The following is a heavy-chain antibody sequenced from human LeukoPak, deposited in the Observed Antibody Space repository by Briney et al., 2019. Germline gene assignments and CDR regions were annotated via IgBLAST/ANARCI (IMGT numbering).Heavy chain of an antibody. V-gene: IGHV3-21*01. CDR1: GFTFSSYS. J-gene: IGHJ4*02. Sequence: GGSLRLSCAASGFTFSSYSMNWVRQAPGKGLEWVSSISTSSIYIYYADSVKGRFTISRDNAKNSLYLQVNSLRAEDTAVYYCAREEGGKLGIDYYFDYWGQGTLVTVSS. CDR2: ISTSSIYI. D-gene: IGHD7-27*01. CDR3: AREEGGKLGIDYYFDY.